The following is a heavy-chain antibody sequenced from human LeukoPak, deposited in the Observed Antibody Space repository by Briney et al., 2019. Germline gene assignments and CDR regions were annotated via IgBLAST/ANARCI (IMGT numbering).Heavy chain of an antibody. V-gene: IGHV1-2*06. J-gene: IGHJ4*02. Sequence: GASVKVSCKASGYTFTGYYMHWVRQAPGQGLEWMGRINPNSGGTNYAQKFQGRVTMTRDTSISTAYMELSRLGSDDTAVYYCARADGNYDYVWGSYRPFDYWGQGTLVTVSS. CDR2: INPNSGGT. D-gene: IGHD3-16*02. CDR1: GYTFTGYY. CDR3: ARADGNYDYVWGSYRPFDY.